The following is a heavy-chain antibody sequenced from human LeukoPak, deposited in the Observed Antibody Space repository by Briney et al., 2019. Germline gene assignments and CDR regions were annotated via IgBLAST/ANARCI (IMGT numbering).Heavy chain of an antibody. CDR2: ISGSGGST. V-gene: IGHV3-23*01. D-gene: IGHD4-23*01. CDR3: AKDPSAVGTLYYFDY. CDR1: GFTFSSYA. J-gene: IGHJ4*02. Sequence: GGSLRLSCAASGFTFSSYAMSWVRQAPGKGLEWVSAISGSGGSTYYADSVKGRFTISRDNSKNTLYLQMNSLRAEDTAVYYCAKDPSAVGTLYYFDYWGQGTLVTVSS.